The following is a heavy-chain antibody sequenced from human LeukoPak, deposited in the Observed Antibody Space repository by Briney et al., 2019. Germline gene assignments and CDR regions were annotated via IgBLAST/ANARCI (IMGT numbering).Heavy chain of an antibody. J-gene: IGHJ4*02. CDR3: ARDPCGGDCYSSSDY. D-gene: IGHD2-21*02. V-gene: IGHV3-21*01. CDR2: ISSSSSYI. Sequence: TGGSLRLSCAASGFTFNNAWMSWVRQAPGKGLEWVSSISSSSSYIYYADSVKGRFTISRDNAKNSLYLQMNSLRAEDTAVYYCARDPCGGDCYSSSDYWGQGTLVTVSS. CDR1: GFTFNNAW.